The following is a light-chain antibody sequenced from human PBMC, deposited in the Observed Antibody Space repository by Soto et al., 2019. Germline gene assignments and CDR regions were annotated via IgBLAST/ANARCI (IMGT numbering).Light chain of an antibody. CDR2: AAS. J-gene: IGKJ1*01. V-gene: IGKV3-20*01. Sequence: EIVLTQSPATLSVSPGKRATLSCRASQTVSRNYLAWYQQKPGQAPRLLIYAASSRATGIPDRFSGSGSGTDFTLTISRLEPEDFAVYYCHQYGSLPRTFGQGTKVDIK. CDR1: QTVSRNY. CDR3: HQYGSLPRT.